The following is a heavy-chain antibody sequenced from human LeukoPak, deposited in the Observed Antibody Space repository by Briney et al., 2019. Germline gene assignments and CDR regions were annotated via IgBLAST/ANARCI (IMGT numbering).Heavy chain of an antibody. D-gene: IGHD4-23*01. Sequence: PSETLSLTCAVYGGSFSGYYWSWIRQPPGKGLEWIGSISYSGTAYYNPSLKSRVTMSVDTSKSQFALKLSSVAAADTAMYYCARHLSYGGNSAWGYWGQGTLVTVSS. V-gene: IGHV4-34*01. CDR3: ARHLSYGGNSAWGY. J-gene: IGHJ4*02. CDR2: ISYSGTA. CDR1: GGSFSGYY.